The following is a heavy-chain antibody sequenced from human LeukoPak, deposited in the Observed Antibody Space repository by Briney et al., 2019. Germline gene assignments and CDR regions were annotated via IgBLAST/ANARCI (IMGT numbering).Heavy chain of an antibody. D-gene: IGHD3-10*01. Sequence: GGSLRLSCAVSGFTVTSNYMIWVRQAPGKGLEWVSLIYAGGTTSYPDSVKGRFIISRDKSNNTLFLQMNSLRAEDTAVYYCARGGPTYHSGSHLDYWGQGTLVTVSS. CDR3: ARGGPTYHSGSHLDY. CDR1: GFTVTSNY. CDR2: IYAGGTT. J-gene: IGHJ4*02. V-gene: IGHV3-66*01.